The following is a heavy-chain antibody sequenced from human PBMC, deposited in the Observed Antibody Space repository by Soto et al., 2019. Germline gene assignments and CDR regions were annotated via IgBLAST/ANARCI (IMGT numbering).Heavy chain of an antibody. CDR3: ARKNPDIVLMVYADNWFDP. V-gene: IGHV1-18*01. Sequence: ASVKVSCKASGYTFTSYGISWVRQAPGQGLEWMGWISAYNGNTNYAQKLQGRVTMTTDTSTSTAYVELRSLRSDDTAVYYCARKNPDIVLMVYADNWFDPWGQGTLVTVSS. CDR1: GYTFTSYG. CDR2: ISAYNGNT. J-gene: IGHJ5*02. D-gene: IGHD2-8*01.